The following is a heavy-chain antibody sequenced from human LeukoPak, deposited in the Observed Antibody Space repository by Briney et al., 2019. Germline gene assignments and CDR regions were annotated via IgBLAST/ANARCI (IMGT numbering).Heavy chain of an antibody. CDR3: ARGSSIVGATLPFDY. D-gene: IGHD1-26*01. J-gene: IGHJ4*02. CDR1: GGSISSGDYY. V-gene: IGHV4-30-4*02. CDR2: IYYSGST. Sequence: SETLSLTCTVSGGSISSGDYYWSWIRQPPGKGLEWIGYIYYSGSTYYNPSLKSRVTISVDTSKNQFSLKLSSVTAADTAVYYCARGSSIVGATLPFDYWGQGTLVTVSS.